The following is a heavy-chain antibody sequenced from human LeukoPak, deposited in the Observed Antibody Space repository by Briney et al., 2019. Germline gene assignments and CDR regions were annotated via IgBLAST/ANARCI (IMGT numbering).Heavy chain of an antibody. CDR2: ISGSGGST. J-gene: IGHJ3*02. CDR3: AKDLEYSSSGVFDI. Sequence: GGSLRLSCAASGFTFTNQAMSWVRQAPGKGPEWVSGISGSGGSTYYADSVKGRFTISRDNSKNTLYLQMNSLRAEDTALYYCAKDLEYSSSGVFDIWGQGTMVTVSS. D-gene: IGHD6-6*01. CDR1: GFTFTNQA. V-gene: IGHV3-23*01.